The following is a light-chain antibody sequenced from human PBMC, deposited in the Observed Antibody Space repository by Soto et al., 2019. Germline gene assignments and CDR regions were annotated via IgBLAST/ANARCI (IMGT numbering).Light chain of an antibody. V-gene: IGKV1-5*03. J-gene: IGKJ5*01. Sequence: DIQMTQSPSTLSASVGDRVTITCRAIQTINRWLAWHQQKPGKAPKLXIYKASSLESGVPSRFSGSGSGTEFTLTISSLQPDDFATYYCQQYNSYSFTFGQGTRLEIK. CDR2: KAS. CDR1: QTINRW. CDR3: QQYNSYSFT.